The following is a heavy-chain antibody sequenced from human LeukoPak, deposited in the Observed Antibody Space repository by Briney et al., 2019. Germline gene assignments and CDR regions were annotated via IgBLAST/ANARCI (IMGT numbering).Heavy chain of an antibody. Sequence: PSQTLSLTCTVSGGSISSGSYYWSWIRQPAGKGLEWIGRIYTSGSTSYSPSLKSRVTISVDTSKNQFSLKLSSVTAADTAVYYCVRERRDYGAPRGAFDIWGQGTMVTVSS. V-gene: IGHV4-61*02. CDR1: GGSISSGSYY. D-gene: IGHD4-17*01. J-gene: IGHJ3*02. CDR2: IYTSGST. CDR3: VRERRDYGAPRGAFDI.